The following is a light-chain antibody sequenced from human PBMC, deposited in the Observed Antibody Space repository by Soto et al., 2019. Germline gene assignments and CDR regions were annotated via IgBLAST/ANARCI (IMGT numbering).Light chain of an antibody. CDR2: EGS. V-gene: IGKV1-5*03. Sequence: DIQMTQSPSTLSASVGDRVTITCRASQSISSWLAWYQQKPGEAPKLLIYEGSTLERGVQSRFSGSGSGTEFTLTISSLQPDDFATFYCQQYNTYSRPFGQGTKVEVK. CDR1: QSISSW. CDR3: QQYNTYSRP. J-gene: IGKJ1*01.